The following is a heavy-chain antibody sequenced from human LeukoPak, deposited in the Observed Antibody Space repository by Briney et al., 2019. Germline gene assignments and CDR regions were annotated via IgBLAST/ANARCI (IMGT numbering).Heavy chain of an antibody. CDR2: IYYNVAT. CDR3: ARVRDGYNRNWAY. J-gene: IGHJ4*02. V-gene: IGHV4-39*02. D-gene: IGHD5-24*01. Sequence: SETLSLTCTVSGGSISSSIYYWGWFSQPPGKGLEWIGSIYYNVATYYNSSLKSRVTISVDTSKNHLSLKLSSVTAADTAVYYCARVRDGYNRNWAYWGQGTLVTVSS. CDR1: GGSISSSIYY.